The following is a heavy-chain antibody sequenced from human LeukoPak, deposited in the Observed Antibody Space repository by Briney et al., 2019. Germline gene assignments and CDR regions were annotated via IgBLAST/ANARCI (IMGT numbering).Heavy chain of an antibody. V-gene: IGHV3-23*01. D-gene: IGHD1-1*01. CDR3: VKDPRDTYGTNWFDS. J-gene: IGHJ5*01. CDR2: ISGTGGAT. Sequence: PGGSLRLSCVGSGFSFGNYAMSWVRQAPGKGLEWVSQISGTGGATWYTSSARDRFSISRDNSKNTLYLQMTSLRAEDTAIYYCVKDPRDTYGTNWFDSWGQGTRVTVSS. CDR1: GFSFGNYA.